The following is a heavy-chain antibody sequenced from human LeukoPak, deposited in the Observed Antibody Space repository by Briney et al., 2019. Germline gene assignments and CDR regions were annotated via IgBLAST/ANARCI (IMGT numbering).Heavy chain of an antibody. CDR1: GFTFSSYS. CDR2: ISSSSSYI. D-gene: IGHD1-14*01. CDR3: ARDIGEPYYFDY. V-gene: IGHV3-21*01. J-gene: IGHJ4*02. Sequence: GGSLRLSCAASGFTFSSYSMNWVRQAPGKGLEWVSSISSSSSYIYYADSVKGRFTISRDNAKNSLYLQMNSLRAEDTAVYYCARDIGEPYYFDYWGQGTLVTVSS.